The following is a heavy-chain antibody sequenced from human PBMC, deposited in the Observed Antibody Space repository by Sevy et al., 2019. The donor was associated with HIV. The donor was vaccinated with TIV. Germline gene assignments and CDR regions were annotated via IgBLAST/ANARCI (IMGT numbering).Heavy chain of an antibody. CDR3: AKSMGGFDAFDI. D-gene: IGHD6-25*01. J-gene: IGHJ3*02. Sequence: GGSLRLSCAASGFSFMPYAMSWVRQAPGKGLEWVSVISGSGVSTYYADSVKGRFTISRDNSKNTLYLQLNSLRAEDTAVYYCAKSMGGFDAFDIWGQGTMVTVSS. CDR1: GFSFMPYA. CDR2: ISGSGVST. V-gene: IGHV3-23*01.